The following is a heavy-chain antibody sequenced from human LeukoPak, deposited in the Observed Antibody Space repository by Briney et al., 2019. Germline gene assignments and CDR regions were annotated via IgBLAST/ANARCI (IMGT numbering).Heavy chain of an antibody. D-gene: IGHD2-15*01. CDR1: GFSFSAYW. CDR2: IDPAGGET. V-gene: IGHV3-7*01. CDR3: ARFGYVAAVDV. J-gene: IGHJ4*02. Sequence: PGGSLRLSCAASGFSFSAYWMTWVRQAAGTGLEWVADIDPAGGETFYVDSVKGRFSISRDNAKNWVYLQVDSLRGEDTAVDYCARFGYVAAVDVWGQGTPVTVSS.